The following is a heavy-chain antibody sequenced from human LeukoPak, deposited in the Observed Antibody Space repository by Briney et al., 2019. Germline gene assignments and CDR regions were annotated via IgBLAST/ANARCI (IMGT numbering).Heavy chain of an antibody. J-gene: IGHJ4*02. CDR2: ISGSGGST. Sequence: GGSLRLSCAASGFTFDDYGMSWVRQAPGKGLEWVSAISGSGGSTYYADSVKGRFTISRDNSKNTLYLQMNSLRAEDTAVYYCAKDLTFGGVPYYFDYWGQGTLVTVSS. CDR3: AKDLTFGGVPYYFDY. CDR1: GFTFDDYG. D-gene: IGHD3-16*01. V-gene: IGHV3-23*01.